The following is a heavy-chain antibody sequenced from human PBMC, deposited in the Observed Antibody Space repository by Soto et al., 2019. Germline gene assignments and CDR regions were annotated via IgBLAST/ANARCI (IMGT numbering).Heavy chain of an antibody. D-gene: IGHD3-9*01. CDR1: EFSFSSYA. CDR2: ISFDGNII. CDR3: ARTFDTITYYFDY. J-gene: IGHJ4*02. V-gene: IGHV3-30*16. Sequence: GGSLRLSCAASEFSFSSYAMHWSRQAPGKGLEWVAVISFDGNIIQYADSVKGRFIISRDNSKNTLYLQMNSLRGEDTAVYYCARTFDTITYYFDYWARGPWSPSPQ.